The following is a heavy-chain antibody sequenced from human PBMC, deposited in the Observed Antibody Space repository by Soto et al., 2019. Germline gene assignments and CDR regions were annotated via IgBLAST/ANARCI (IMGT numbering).Heavy chain of an antibody. Sequence: GGSLRLSCAASGFTFSSYALSWVRQAPGKGLEWVAATSYDGNNKYYADSVKGRFTISRDNSKNTLDLQMNSLRADDTAVYYCAGVYYGDDSVNSCWGQGTLVTVSS. CDR2: TSYDGNNK. CDR3: AGVYYGDDSVNSC. CDR1: GFTFSSYA. D-gene: IGHD2-8*01. J-gene: IGHJ4*02. V-gene: IGHV3-30-3*01.